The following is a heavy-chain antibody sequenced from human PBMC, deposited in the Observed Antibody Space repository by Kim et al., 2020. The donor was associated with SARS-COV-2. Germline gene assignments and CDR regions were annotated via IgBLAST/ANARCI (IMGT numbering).Heavy chain of an antibody. V-gene: IGHV4-39*01. CDR1: GGSISSSSYY. CDR3: ARRARDGDYGDYYFDY. J-gene: IGHJ4*02. Sequence: SETLSLTCTVSGGSISSSSYYWGWIRQPPGKGLEWIGSIYYSGSTYYNPSLKSRVTISVDASKNQFSLKLSSVTAADTAVYYCARRARDGDYGDYYFDYWGQGTLVTVSS. D-gene: IGHD4-17*01. CDR2: IYYSGST.